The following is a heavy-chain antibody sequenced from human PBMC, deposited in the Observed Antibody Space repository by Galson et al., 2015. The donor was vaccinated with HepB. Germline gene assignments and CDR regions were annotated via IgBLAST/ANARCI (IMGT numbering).Heavy chain of an antibody. CDR1: GSSLTTSGVG. CDR2: LYWNDDK. Sequence: PALVKPTQTLTLTCTFSGSSLTTSGVGVGWIRQPPGRALEWLALLYWNDDKRYSPSLQSRLTLTKDTSKNQVVLTMTNMGPADTATYYCAHRCSSTSCQRGNWFDSWGQGTLVTVSS. V-gene: IGHV2-5*01. D-gene: IGHD2-2*01. CDR3: AHRCSSTSCQRGNWFDS. J-gene: IGHJ5*01.